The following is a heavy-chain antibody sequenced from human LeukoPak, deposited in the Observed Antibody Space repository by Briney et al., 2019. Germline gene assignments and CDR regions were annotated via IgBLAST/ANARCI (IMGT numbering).Heavy chain of an antibody. D-gene: IGHD6-13*01. V-gene: IGHV3-74*01. CDR3: ARDRSISAAGDTY. CDR2: VNRDGSST. CDR1: GFTFSDYW. J-gene: IGHJ4*02. Sequence: TAGSLRLSCAASGFTFSDYWMHWVGQAPGKGLVWGSRVNRDGSSTSYADSVKGRFTISRDNAKNTLSLQMNSLRAEDTAVYYCARDRSISAAGDTYWGQGTLVTVSS.